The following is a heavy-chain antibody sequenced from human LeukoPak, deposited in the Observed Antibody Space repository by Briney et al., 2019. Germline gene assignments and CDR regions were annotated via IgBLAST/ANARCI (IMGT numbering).Heavy chain of an antibody. J-gene: IGHJ4*02. V-gene: IGHV1-18*01. D-gene: IGHD3-22*01. CDR2: ISAYNGNT. CDR1: GGTFSSYA. CDR3: ARDMGSSGYLFDY. Sequence: GSSVKVSCKASGGTFSSYAISWVRQAPGQGLEWMGWISAYNGNTNYAQKLQGRVTMTTDTSTSTAYMELRSLRSDDTAAYYCARDMGSSGYLFDYWGQGTLVTVSS.